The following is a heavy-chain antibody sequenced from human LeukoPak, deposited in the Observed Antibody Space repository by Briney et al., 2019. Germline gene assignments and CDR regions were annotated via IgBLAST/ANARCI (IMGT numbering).Heavy chain of an antibody. CDR2: ISGSGTFT. V-gene: IGHV3-23*01. Sequence: QPGGSLRLSCAASGFTFSSYAMSWVRQAPGKGLEWVSAISGSGTFTYSADSVKGRFTISRDNSKNTLYLQLNSLRAEDTAVYYCAKDPLGPRYCSGTSCSNWFDPWGQGTLVTVSS. CDR3: AKDPLGPRYCSGTSCSNWFDP. J-gene: IGHJ5*02. CDR1: GFTFSSYA. D-gene: IGHD2-2*01.